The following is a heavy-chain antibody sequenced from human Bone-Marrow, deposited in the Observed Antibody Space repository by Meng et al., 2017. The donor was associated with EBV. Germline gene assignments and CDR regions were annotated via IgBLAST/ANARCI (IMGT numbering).Heavy chain of an antibody. D-gene: IGHD3-10*01. Sequence: QLQLQESCPGLVKPSETLSLSCTFSGGSIRSSSYYWGWIRQPPGKGLEWIGSIYYSGSTYYNPSLKSRVTISVDTSKNQFSLKLSSVTAADTAVYYCAREPHYYGSGSYYTNWGQGTLVTVSS. CDR2: IYYSGST. J-gene: IGHJ4*02. CDR1: GGSIRSSSYY. CDR3: AREPHYYGSGSYYTN. V-gene: IGHV4-39*07.